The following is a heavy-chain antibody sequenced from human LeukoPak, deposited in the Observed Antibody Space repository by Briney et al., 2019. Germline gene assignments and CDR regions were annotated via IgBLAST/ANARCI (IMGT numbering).Heavy chain of an antibody. CDR1: GYTFTAYY. D-gene: IGHD5-18*01. J-gene: IGHJ4*02. V-gene: IGHV1-2*02. CDR2: INPNTGDT. Sequence: ASVKVSCKASGYTFTAYYMHWVRQAPGQGLEWMGWINPNTGDTNYAQNFQGRVTMNRDTSISTVYMELSSLRSDDTAVYYCARSADGYTCGHFDFWGQGTLVTVSS. CDR3: ARSADGYTCGHFDF.